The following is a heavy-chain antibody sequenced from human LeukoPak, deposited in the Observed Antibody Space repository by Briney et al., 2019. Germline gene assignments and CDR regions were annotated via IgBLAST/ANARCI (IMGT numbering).Heavy chain of an antibody. J-gene: IGHJ3*02. Sequence: PGGSLRLSCAVSGFTFSTYAMHWVRQAPGKGLEWVAFISYDGRNKYYADSVKGRFTISRDNSKNTLYLQMNSLRAEDTAVYYCARDRDGDFDAFDIWGQGTMVTVSS. CDR1: GFTFSTYA. CDR2: ISYDGRNK. V-gene: IGHV3-30*14. CDR3: ARDRDGDFDAFDI. D-gene: IGHD4-17*01.